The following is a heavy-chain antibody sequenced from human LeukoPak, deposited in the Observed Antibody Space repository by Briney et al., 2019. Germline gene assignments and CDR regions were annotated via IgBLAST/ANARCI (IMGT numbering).Heavy chain of an antibody. CDR1: GGSISSYY. V-gene: IGHV4-59*08. CDR3: ARHVAWGQWLVPSFDY. CDR2: IYYSGST. Sequence: PSETLSLTCTVSGGSISSYYWSWIRQPPGKGLEWIGYIYYSGSTNYNPSLKSRVTISVDTSKNQFSLKLSSVTAADTAVYYCARHVAWGQWLVPSFDYWGQGTLVTVSS. D-gene: IGHD6-19*01. J-gene: IGHJ4*02.